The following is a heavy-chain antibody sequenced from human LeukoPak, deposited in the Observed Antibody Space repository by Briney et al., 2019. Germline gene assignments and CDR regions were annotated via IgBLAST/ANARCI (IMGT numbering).Heavy chain of an antibody. CDR3: ARDRCSSTSCYAVYRVDV. J-gene: IGHJ6*04. CDR1: GFTLSSYW. CDR2: IKQDGSEK. V-gene: IGHV3-7*03. D-gene: IGHD2-2*01. Sequence: GGSLRLSCAASGFTLSSYWMSWVRQAPGKGLEWVANIKQDGSEKYYVDSVKGRVTISRDSAKNSLYLQMNSLRAADTAVYYCARDRCSSTSCYAVYRVDVWGKGTTVTVSS.